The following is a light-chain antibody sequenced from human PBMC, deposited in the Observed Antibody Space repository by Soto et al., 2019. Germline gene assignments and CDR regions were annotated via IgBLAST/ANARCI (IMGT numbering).Light chain of an antibody. V-gene: IGLV2-8*01. CDR2: AVN. J-gene: IGLJ1*01. CDR3: SSYAGSNNYV. Sequence: QSALTQPASVSGSPGQSVTISCTGTSSDVGGYKYVSWYQQYPGKAPKLMIYAVNKRPSGVPDRFSGSKSGNTASLTVSGLQAEDEADYYCSSYAGSNNYVFGTGTKVTVL. CDR1: SSDVGGYKY.